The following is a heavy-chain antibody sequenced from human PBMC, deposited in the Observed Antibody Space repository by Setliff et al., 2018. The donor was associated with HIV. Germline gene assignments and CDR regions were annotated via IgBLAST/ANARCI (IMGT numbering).Heavy chain of an antibody. V-gene: IGHV4-30-2*01. J-gene: IGHJ5*02. Sequence: SETLSLTCSVSGGSISSGNYYWGWTRQAPGKGLEWVGYIYYNGNAYYNPSLKRRVTISVDRSKNQFSLNLTSVTAADAAVYYCASRVYYYDSSGYLREEGFDPWGQGTLVTVSS. CDR2: IYYNGNA. CDR3: ASRVYYYDSSGYLREEGFDP. CDR1: GGSISSGNYY. D-gene: IGHD3-22*01.